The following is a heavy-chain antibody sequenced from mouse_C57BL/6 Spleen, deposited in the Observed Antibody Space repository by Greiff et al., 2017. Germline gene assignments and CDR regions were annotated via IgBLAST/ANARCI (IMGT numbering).Heavy chain of an antibody. V-gene: IGHV1-69*01. J-gene: IGHJ2*01. D-gene: IGHD2-4*01. CDR2: IDPSDSYT. CDR1: GYTFTSYW. CDR3: ARKGIYYDYDRGGYFDY. Sequence: VQLQQPGAELVMPGASVKLSCKASGYTFTSYWMHWVKQRPGPGLEWIGEIDPSDSYTNYNQKFKGKSTLTVDKSSSTAYMQLSSLTSEDSAVYYCARKGIYYDYDRGGYFDYWGQGTTLTVSS.